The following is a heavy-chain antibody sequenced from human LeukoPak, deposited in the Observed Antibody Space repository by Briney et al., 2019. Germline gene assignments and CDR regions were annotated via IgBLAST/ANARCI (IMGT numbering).Heavy chain of an antibody. CDR1: GYTFTSYY. D-gene: IGHD6-13*01. J-gene: IGHJ5*02. V-gene: IGHV1-46*01. CDR3: ARDNRQQLVQDWFDP. Sequence: ASVKVSCKASGYTFTSYYMHWVRQASGQGLEWMGIINPSGGSTSYAQKFQGRVTMTRDMSTSTVYMELSSLRSEDTAVYYCARDNRQQLVQDWFDPWGQGTLVTVSS. CDR2: INPSGGST.